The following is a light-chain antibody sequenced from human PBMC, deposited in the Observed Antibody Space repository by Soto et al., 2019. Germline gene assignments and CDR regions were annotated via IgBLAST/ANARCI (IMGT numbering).Light chain of an antibody. CDR3: CSYAGSITFV. J-gene: IGLJ1*01. Sequence: QSVLTQPASVSGSPGQSITISCTGTSSDVGSYNLVSWYQQHPGKAPKPMIYEVSKRPSGVSNRFSGSKSGNTASLTISGLQAEDEADYYCCSYAGSITFVFGTGTKVTV. V-gene: IGLV2-23*02. CDR2: EVS. CDR1: SSDVGSYNL.